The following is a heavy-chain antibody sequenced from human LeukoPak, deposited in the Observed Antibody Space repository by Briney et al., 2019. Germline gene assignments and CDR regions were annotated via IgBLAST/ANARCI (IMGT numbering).Heavy chain of an antibody. CDR3: AANSGYDWGLDY. CDR1: GGSIRSSYYY. J-gene: IGHJ4*02. D-gene: IGHD5-12*01. V-gene: IGHV4-39*01. CDR2: IYYSGST. Sequence: SETLSLTCTVSGGSIRSSYYYWGWIRQPPGKGLEWIGSIYYSGSTYYNPSLKSRVTISVDTSKNQFSLKLSSVTAADTAVYYCAANSGYDWGLDYWGQGTLVTVSS.